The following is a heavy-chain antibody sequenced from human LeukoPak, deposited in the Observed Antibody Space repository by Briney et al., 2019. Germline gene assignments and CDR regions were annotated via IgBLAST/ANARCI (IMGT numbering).Heavy chain of an antibody. Sequence: GGSLRLSCAASGNYWMHWVRQAPGKGLEWVSGINWNGGSTGYADSVKGRFTISRDNAKNSLYLQMNSLRAEDTALYYCARDMSRVIFGVVIDYWGQGTLVTVSS. V-gene: IGHV3-20*04. CDR2: INWNGGST. CDR3: ARDMSRVIFGVVIDY. CDR1: GNYW. J-gene: IGHJ4*02. D-gene: IGHD3-3*01.